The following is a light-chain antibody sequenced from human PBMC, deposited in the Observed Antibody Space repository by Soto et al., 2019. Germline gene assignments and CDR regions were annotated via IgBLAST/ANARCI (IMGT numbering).Light chain of an antibody. V-gene: IGLV2-14*01. CDR3: SSYTSSSTPYV. CDR1: NNDVGGYNY. Sequence: QSVLTQPASVSGSPGQSITISCTGTNNDVGGYNYVSWYQQHPVKAPKLMIYDVTNRPSGVSDRFSGSKSGNTASLTISGLQAEDEADYYCSSYTSSSTPYVFGTGTKVTVL. J-gene: IGLJ1*01. CDR2: DVT.